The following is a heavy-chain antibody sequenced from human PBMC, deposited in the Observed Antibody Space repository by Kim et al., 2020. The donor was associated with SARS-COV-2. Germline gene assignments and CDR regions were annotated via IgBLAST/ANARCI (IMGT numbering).Heavy chain of an antibody. J-gene: IGHJ6*03. D-gene: IGHD2-2*01. CDR1: GYTFTSYD. V-gene: IGHV1-8*01. CDR3: ARGVKVPAAIWISYYYYYMDV. Sequence: ASVKVSCKASGYTFTSYDINWVRQATGRGLEWMGWMNPNSGNTGYAQKFQGRVTMTRNTSISTAYMELSSLGSEDTAVYYCARGVKVPAAIWISYYYYYMDVWGKGTTVTVSS. CDR2: MNPNSGNT.